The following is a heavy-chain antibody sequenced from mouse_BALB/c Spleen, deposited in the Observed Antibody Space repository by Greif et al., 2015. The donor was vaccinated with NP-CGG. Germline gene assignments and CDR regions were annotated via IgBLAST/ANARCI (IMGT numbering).Heavy chain of an antibody. V-gene: IGHV3-2*02. J-gene: IGHJ4*01. CDR2: MSYSGST. Sequence: VQLQQSGPGLVKPSQSLSLTCTVTGYSITSDYAWNWIRQFPGNKLEWMGYMSYSGSTSYNPSLKSRISITRDTSKNQFFLQLNSVTTEDTATYYCASYYGNYYAMDYWGQGTSVTVSS. D-gene: IGHD2-1*01. CDR3: ASYYGNYYAMDY. CDR1: GYSITSDYA.